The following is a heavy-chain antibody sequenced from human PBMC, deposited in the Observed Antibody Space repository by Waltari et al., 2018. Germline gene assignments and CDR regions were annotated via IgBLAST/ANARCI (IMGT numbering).Heavy chain of an antibody. V-gene: IGHV4-31*03. Sequence: QVQLQESGPGLVKPSQTLSLTCTVSGGSISSGCSYWSWIRQHPGKGLEWIGYIYYSGSTYYNPSLKSRVTISVDTSKNQFSLKLSSVTAADTAVYYCARGDGGSDPFDYWGQGTLVTVSS. D-gene: IGHD2-15*01. CDR3: ARGDGGSDPFDY. J-gene: IGHJ4*02. CDR2: IYYSGST. CDR1: GGSISSGCSY.